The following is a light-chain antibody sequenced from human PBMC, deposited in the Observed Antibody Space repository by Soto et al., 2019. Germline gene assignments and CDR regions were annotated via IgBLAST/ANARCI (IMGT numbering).Light chain of an antibody. CDR3: QQRRDWPLT. Sequence: PGERATLSCRASLSVSSYLAWYQQKPGQAPRLLISDASNRATGIPARFSGSGSGTDFTLTVSSLEPEDFAVYYCQQRRDWPLTFGGGTKVEI. CDR1: LSVSSY. CDR2: DAS. V-gene: IGKV3-11*01. J-gene: IGKJ4*01.